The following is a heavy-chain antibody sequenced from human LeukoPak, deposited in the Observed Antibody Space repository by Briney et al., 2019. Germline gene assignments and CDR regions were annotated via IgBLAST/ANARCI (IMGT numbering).Heavy chain of an antibody. CDR3: ATGGGLVATILGTFFDY. CDR2: FDPEDGET. J-gene: IGHJ4*02. CDR1: GYTLTELS. V-gene: IGHV1-24*01. D-gene: IGHD5-12*01. Sequence: GASVKVSCEVSGYTLTELSMHWVRQAPGKGLEWMGGFDPEDGETIYAQKFQGRVTMTEDTSTDTAYMELSSLRSEDTAVYYCATGGGLVATILGTFFDYWGQGTLVTVSS.